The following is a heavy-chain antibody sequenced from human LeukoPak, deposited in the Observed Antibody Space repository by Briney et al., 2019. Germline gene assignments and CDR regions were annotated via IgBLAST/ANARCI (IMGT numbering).Heavy chain of an antibody. CDR2: TNEDGSEK. J-gene: IGHJ4*02. V-gene: IGHV3-7*01. D-gene: IGHD3-16*01. CDR1: GFTVSSNY. CDR3: ARRGSRFDY. Sequence: GGSLRLSCAASGFTVSSNYMSWVRQAPGKGLEWVANTNEDGSEKYYVDSVKGRFTISRDNAKNSLYLQMNSLRAEDTAVYYCARRGSRFDYWGQGTLVAVSS.